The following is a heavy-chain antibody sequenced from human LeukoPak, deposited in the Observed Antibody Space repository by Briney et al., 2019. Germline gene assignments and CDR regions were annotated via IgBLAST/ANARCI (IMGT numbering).Heavy chain of an antibody. CDR3: ARDYSSGRDF. D-gene: IGHD3-22*01. CDR1: GFTFSSYA. V-gene: IGHV3-30*03. Sequence: GGSLRLSCAASGFTFSSYAMHWVRQAPGKGLEWVALISYDGNNKYYADSVKGRFTISRDNAKNSLDLQMNSLRAEDTAVYYCARDYSSGRDFWGQGTLVTVSS. J-gene: IGHJ4*02. CDR2: ISYDGNNK.